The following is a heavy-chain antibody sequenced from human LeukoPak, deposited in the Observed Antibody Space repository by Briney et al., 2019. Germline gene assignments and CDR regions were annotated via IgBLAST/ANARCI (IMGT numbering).Heavy chain of an antibody. CDR1: GGTFSSYA. V-gene: IGHV1-69*13. J-gene: IGHJ4*02. CDR3: ARVELGTGYSSSQPDY. CDR2: IIPIFGTA. D-gene: IGHD6-13*01. Sequence: ASVKVPCKASGGTFSSYAISWVRQAPGQGLEWMGGIIPIFGTANYAQKFQGRVTITADESTSTAYMELSSLRSEDTAAYYCARVELGTGYSSSQPDYWGQGTLVTVSS.